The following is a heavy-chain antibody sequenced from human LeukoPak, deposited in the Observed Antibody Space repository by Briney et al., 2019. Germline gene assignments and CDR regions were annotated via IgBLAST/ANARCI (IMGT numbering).Heavy chain of an antibody. J-gene: IGHJ4*02. D-gene: IGHD3-22*01. CDR1: GGTFSSYA. CDR3: ARDYYDSSGYQKAGDY. Sequence: SVKVSYKASGGTFSSYAISWVRQAPGQGLEWMGRIIPIFGTANYAQKFQGRVTITTDESTSTAYMELSSLRSEDTAVYYCARDYYDSSGYQKAGDYWGQGTLVTVSS. V-gene: IGHV1-69*05. CDR2: IIPIFGTA.